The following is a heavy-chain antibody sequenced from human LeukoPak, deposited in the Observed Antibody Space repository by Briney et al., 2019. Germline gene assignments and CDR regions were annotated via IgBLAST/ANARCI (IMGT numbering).Heavy chain of an antibody. CDR2: IYYSGST. V-gene: IGHV4-39*07. D-gene: IGHD2-21*02. CDR3: AREELIWIVVVTATRKDAFDI. J-gene: IGHJ3*02. Sequence: SETLSLTCTVSGGSISSSSYYWGWIRQPPGKGLEWIGSIYYSGSTYYNPSLKSRVTISVDTSKNQFSLKLSSVTAADTAVYYCAREELIWIVVVTATRKDAFDIWGQGTMVTVSS. CDR1: GGSISSSSYY.